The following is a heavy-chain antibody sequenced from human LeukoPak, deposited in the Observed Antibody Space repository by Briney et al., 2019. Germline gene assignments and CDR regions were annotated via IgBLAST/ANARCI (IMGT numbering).Heavy chain of an antibody. J-gene: IGHJ6*03. CDR1: GFTFSNYA. CDR3: ATAGDDSSGYYRTYYYYMDV. D-gene: IGHD3-22*01. CDR2: ISGSGGST. Sequence: GGSLRLSCAASGFTFSNYAMSWVRQAPGKGLEWVSTISGSGGSTYYADSVKGRFTISRDNSKDTLYLQMNSLRAEDTAVYYCATAGDDSSGYYRTYYYYMDVWGKGTTVTVSS. V-gene: IGHV3-23*01.